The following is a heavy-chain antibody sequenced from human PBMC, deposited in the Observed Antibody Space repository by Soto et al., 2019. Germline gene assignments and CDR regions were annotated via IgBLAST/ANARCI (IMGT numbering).Heavy chain of an antibody. CDR2: IYRTGST. J-gene: IGHJ5*02. Sequence: SETLSLTCAVSGGSFTSNNWWTWVRQPPGQGLEWIGEIYRTGSTNYNPSLKSRVTISLDKSENQFSLKVTSLTAADTAVYYCARKHSLDYIRWGLDPWGQGTLVTVSS. CDR1: GGSFTSNNW. D-gene: IGHD4-4*01. CDR3: ARKHSLDYIRWGLDP. V-gene: IGHV4-4*02.